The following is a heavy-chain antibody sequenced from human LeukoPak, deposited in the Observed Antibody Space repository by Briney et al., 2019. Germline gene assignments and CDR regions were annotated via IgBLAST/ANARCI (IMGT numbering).Heavy chain of an antibody. V-gene: IGHV1-69*13. CDR3: ARVGMAVAGTFDY. Sequence: SVKVSCNASGGTFSSYAISWVRQAPGQGLEWMGGIIPIFGTANYAQKFQGRVTITADESTSTAYMELSSLRSEDTAVYYCARVGMAVAGTFDYWGQGTLVTVSS. CDR2: IIPIFGTA. J-gene: IGHJ4*02. CDR1: GGTFSSYA. D-gene: IGHD6-19*01.